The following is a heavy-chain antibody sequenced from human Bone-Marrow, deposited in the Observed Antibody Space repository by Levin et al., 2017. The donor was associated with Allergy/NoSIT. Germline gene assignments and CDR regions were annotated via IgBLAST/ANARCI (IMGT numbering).Heavy chain of an antibody. D-gene: IGHD1-14*01. CDR1: GFTFSRYG. J-gene: IGHJ6*02. Sequence: PPGGSLRLSCAASGFTFSRYGMHWVRQAPGKGLEWVADIWYDGNNKYYGDSVKGRFTISRDNSKNTLYLQMNSLRVEDTAVYYCGTQNSYYYSIDVWGQGTPVTVSS. CDR2: IWYDGNNK. V-gene: IGHV3-33*01. CDR3: GTQNSYYYSIDV.